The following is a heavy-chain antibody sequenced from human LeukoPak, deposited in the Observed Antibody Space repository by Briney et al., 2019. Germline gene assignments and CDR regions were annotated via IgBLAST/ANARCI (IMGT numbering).Heavy chain of an antibody. D-gene: IGHD3-3*01. CDR2: INSDGSST. J-gene: IGHJ4*02. Sequence: PGGSLRLSCAASGFTFSSYWMHWVRQAPGKGLVWVSRINSDGSSTSYADSVKGRFTISKDNAKNTLYLQMNSLRAEDTAVYYCARGYYDFWSGYLDYWGQGTLVTVSS. CDR1: GFTFSSYW. V-gene: IGHV3-74*01. CDR3: ARGYYDFWSGYLDY.